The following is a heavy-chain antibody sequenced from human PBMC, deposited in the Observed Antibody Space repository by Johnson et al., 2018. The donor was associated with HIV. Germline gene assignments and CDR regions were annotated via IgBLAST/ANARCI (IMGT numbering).Heavy chain of an antibody. CDR3: TTAIYSYDTRDTRAFDI. D-gene: IGHD3-22*01. V-gene: IGHV3-20*04. Sequence: VQLVESGGGVVQPGRSLRLSCAASGFTFSSYGMHWVRQAPGKGLEWVSGINWNGGSTGYADSVKGRFTISRDNAKNSLYLQMNSLRAEDTALYYCTTAIYSYDTRDTRAFDIWGQGTMVTVSS. CDR1: GFTFSSYG. CDR2: INWNGGST. J-gene: IGHJ3*02.